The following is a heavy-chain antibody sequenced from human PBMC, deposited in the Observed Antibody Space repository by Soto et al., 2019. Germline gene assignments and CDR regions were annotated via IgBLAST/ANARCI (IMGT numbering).Heavy chain of an antibody. J-gene: IGHJ2*01. V-gene: IGHV1-18*01. CDR2: ISAYNGNT. CDR1: GYTFTSYG. Sequence: ASVKVSCKASGYTFTSYGISWVRQAPGQGLEWMGWISAYNGNTNYAQKLQGRVTMTTDTSTSTAYMELRSLRSDDTAVYYCARGYYDSSCFRYWYFDLWGRGTLVTVSS. CDR3: ARGYYDSSCFRYWYFDL. D-gene: IGHD3-22*01.